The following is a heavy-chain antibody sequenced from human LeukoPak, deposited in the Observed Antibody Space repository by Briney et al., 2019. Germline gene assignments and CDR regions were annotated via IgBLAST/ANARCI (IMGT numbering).Heavy chain of an antibody. Sequence: GGSLTLSCAASGFTFSSYGMHWVRQAPGKGLAWVAVIWYDGSNKYYADSVIGRFTISKNNSKNTLFLQMNSLRAEDTAVYYCAKDKKRQLFTGWEYYCDYWGQGTLVSVFS. CDR3: AKDKKRQLFTGWEYYCDY. V-gene: IGHV3-33*06. CDR1: GFTFSSYG. CDR2: IWYDGSNK. D-gene: IGHD6-13*01. J-gene: IGHJ4*02.